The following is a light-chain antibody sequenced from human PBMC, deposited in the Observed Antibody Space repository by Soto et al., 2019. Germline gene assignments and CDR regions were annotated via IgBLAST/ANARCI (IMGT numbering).Light chain of an antibody. V-gene: IGKV3-20*01. J-gene: IGKJ1*01. CDR3: QQYGSAPAWT. Sequence: EIVLTQSPGTLSLSPGERSTLSCRASQSISSSYLAWYQQKPGQAPRLLIYGASKRATGIPDRFSGSGSGKDFTLTISRLESEDLAVSYCQQYGSAPAWTFGQGTKVEIK. CDR1: QSISSSY. CDR2: GAS.